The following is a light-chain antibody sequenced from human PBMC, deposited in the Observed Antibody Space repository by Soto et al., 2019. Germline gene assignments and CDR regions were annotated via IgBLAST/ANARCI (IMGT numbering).Light chain of an antibody. CDR3: QTWGIGVRV. CDR1: SGHSNYA. J-gene: IGLJ3*02. CDR2: LNGDGSH. V-gene: IGLV4-69*01. Sequence: QPVLTQPPSASASLGGSVNLTCTLSSGHSNYAIAWHQQQAQKGPRYLMKLNGDGSHTKGDGIPDRFSGSSSGAERYLLISSLQSEDEAQYYCQTWGIGVRVFGGGTKVTVL.